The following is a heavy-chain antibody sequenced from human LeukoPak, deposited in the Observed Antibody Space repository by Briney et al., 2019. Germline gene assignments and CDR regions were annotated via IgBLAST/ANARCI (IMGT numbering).Heavy chain of an antibody. CDR1: GGSISSGGYY. D-gene: IGHD2-15*01. V-gene: IGHV4-61*09. Sequence: PSQTLSLTCTVSGGSISSGGYYWSWIRQPVGKGLEWIGHIYTSGSTNYNPSLKSRVTISVDTSKNQFSLKLSSVTAADTAVYYCARDRVVVTARQNYYMDVWGKGTTATVSS. J-gene: IGHJ6*03. CDR3: ARDRVVVTARQNYYMDV. CDR2: IYTSGST.